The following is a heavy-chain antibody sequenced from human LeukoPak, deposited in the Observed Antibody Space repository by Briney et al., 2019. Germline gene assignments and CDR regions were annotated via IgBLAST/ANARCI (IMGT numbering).Heavy chain of an antibody. V-gene: IGHV1-8*03. D-gene: IGHD1-26*01. CDR1: GYTFTSYA. CDR2: MNPNSGNT. CDR3: AREKVGAITWYPFDL. Sequence: GASLKLSCKASGYTFTSYAMNWVRQAPGQGLEWMGWMNPNSGNTGYAQKFQGRVTITRDTSITTAYMELSGLRSEDTAVYYCAREKVGAITWYPFDLWGKGTVVTVSS. J-gene: IGHJ3*01.